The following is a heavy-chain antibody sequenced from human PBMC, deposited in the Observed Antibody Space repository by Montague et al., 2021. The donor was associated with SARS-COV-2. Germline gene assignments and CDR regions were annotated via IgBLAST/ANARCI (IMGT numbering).Heavy chain of an antibody. CDR3: ARFPTSYYYDSKAAPATPDAFDI. CDR2: IYYSGST. CDR1: GGSLSGYY. D-gene: IGHD3-22*01. V-gene: IGHV4-34*01. Sequence: SETLSLTCAVYGGSLSGYYWSWIRQPPGEGLEWIGSIYYSGSTYYNPSLKSRATISVDTFKNQFSLKLSSVTAADTAVYYCARFPTSYYYDSKAAPATPDAFDIWGQGTMVTVSS. J-gene: IGHJ3*02.